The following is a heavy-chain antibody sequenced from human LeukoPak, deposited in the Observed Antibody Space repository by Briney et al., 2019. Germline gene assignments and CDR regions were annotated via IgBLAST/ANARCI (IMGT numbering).Heavy chain of an antibody. Sequence: PGGSLRLSCAASGLTFSIYSMNWVRQAPGKGLEWVSSINSDSSLMFYAESVKGRFTISRDNARNSLYLQMNSLRAEDTAVYYCIRDLFDDYSLDYWGQGALVTVSS. CDR1: GLTFSIYS. D-gene: IGHD3-16*01. J-gene: IGHJ4*02. V-gene: IGHV3-21*01. CDR2: INSDSSLM. CDR3: IRDLFDDYSLDY.